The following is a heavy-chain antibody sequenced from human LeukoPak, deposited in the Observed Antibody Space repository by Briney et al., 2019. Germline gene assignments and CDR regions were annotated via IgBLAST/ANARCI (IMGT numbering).Heavy chain of an antibody. V-gene: IGHV4-59*08. CDR2: IYYSGST. J-gene: IGHJ4*02. D-gene: IGHD6-13*01. CDR3: ARYSSHIFFDY. Sequence: SETLSLTCTVSGVSISSYYWSWVRQPPGKGLEWIGYIYYSGSTNYNPALKSRVTISVDTSKNQFSLKLSSVTAADTAVYYCARYSSHIFFDYWGERTLVVVAS. CDR1: GVSISSYY.